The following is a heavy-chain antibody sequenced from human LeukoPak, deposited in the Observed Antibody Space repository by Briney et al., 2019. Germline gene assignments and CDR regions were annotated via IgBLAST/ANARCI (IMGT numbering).Heavy chain of an antibody. J-gene: IGHJ4*02. V-gene: IGHV3-23*01. Sequence: GGSLRLSCAASGFTFSSYAMSWVRQALGKGLEWVSAISGSGGSTYYADSVKGRFTISRDNSKNTLYLQMNSLRAEDTAVYYCAKVRDSSGYYLYYFDYWGQGTLVTVSS. CDR2: ISGSGGST. CDR1: GFTFSSYA. D-gene: IGHD3-22*01. CDR3: AKVRDSSGYYLYYFDY.